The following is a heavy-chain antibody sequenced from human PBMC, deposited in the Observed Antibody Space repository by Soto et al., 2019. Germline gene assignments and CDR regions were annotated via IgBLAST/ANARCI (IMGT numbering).Heavy chain of an antibody. CDR2: ISGSGGST. CDR3: AKRPRRRYSSGWSLIDY. V-gene: IGHV3-23*01. D-gene: IGHD6-19*01. J-gene: IGHJ4*02. Sequence: PGGSLRLSCAASGFTFSSYAMSWVRQAPGKGLEWVSAISGSGGSTYYADSVKGRFTISRDNSKNTLYLQMNSLRAEDTAVYYCAKRPRRRYSSGWSLIDYWGQGTLVTVSS. CDR1: GFTFSSYA.